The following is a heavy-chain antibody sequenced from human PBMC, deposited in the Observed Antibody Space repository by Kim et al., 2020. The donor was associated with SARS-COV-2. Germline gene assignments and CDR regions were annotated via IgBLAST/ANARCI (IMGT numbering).Heavy chain of an antibody. J-gene: IGHJ4*02. CDR2: K. V-gene: IGHV3-30*03. CDR3: ASLSFSSSPFDY. Sequence: KYYADSVQGRLTISRDNSKNTLYLQMNSVSAEDTAVYYCASLSFSSSPFDYWGQGTLVTVSS. D-gene: IGHD6-13*01.